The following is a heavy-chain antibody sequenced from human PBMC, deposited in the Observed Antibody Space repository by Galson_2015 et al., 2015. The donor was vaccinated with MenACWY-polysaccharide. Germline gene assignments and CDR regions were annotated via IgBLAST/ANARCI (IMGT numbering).Heavy chain of an antibody. V-gene: IGHV5-51*01. D-gene: IGHD4-17*01. J-gene: IGHJ4*02. Sequence: RYSPSFQGQVTISADKSLSTAYLQWSSLKASDTAVYYCARLSATGTVTFDYWGQGTLVTVSS. CDR3: ARLSATGTVTFDY.